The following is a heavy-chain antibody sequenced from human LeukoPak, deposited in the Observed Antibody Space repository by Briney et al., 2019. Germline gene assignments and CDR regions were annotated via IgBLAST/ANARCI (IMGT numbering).Heavy chain of an antibody. Sequence: GASVKVSCKASGYTFTSYYMHWVRQAPGQGREWMGIINPNTGGTTYAQQFKGRVTMTRDTSTGTVYVELSNLTSEDTAVYYCAREVDYSRSWRTRAHDYWGQGTLVTVSS. CDR1: GYTFTSYY. D-gene: IGHD1-26*01. CDR3: AREVDYSRSWRTRAHDY. V-gene: IGHV1-46*01. J-gene: IGHJ4*02. CDR2: INPNTGGT.